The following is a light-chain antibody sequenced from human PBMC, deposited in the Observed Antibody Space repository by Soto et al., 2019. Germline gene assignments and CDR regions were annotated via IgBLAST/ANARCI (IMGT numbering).Light chain of an antibody. J-gene: IGLJ3*02. Sequence: QSVLTQPASVSGSPGQSITISCTGTSSDVGTYDLVSWYQHHPGAAPKLIIYEATRRPSGISNRFSGSKSGNTASLTISRLQAEDEAHYYCSSYTTAYTQVFGGGTKLTVL. CDR3: SSYTTAYTQV. CDR2: EAT. CDR1: SSDVGTYDL. V-gene: IGLV2-14*02.